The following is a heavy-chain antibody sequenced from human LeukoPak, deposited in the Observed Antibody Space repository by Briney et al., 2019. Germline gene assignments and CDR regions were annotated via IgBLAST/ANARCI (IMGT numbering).Heavy chain of an antibody. CDR2: INPSSGGT. D-gene: IGHD3-10*01. CDR3: ARGPSGSDY. CDR1: GYTFTSYA. Sequence: ASVKVSCKASGYTFTSYAIHWVRQAPGQGLEWMGRINPSSGGTNYAQKFQGRVTMTRDTSINTAYMDLSSLRSDDTAVYYCARGPSGSDYWGQGTLVIVSS. J-gene: IGHJ4*02. V-gene: IGHV1-2*06.